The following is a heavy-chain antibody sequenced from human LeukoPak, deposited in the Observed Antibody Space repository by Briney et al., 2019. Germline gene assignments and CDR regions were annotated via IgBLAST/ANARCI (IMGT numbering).Heavy chain of an antibody. D-gene: IGHD3-22*01. Sequence: SVKVSCKASGYTFTSYGISWVRQAPGQGLEWMGGIIPIFGTANYAQKFQGRVTITADESTSTAYMELSSLRSEDTAVYYCARDATLTDSYYYDSSGYGFDPWGQGTLVTVSS. CDR3: ARDATLTDSYYYDSSGYGFDP. V-gene: IGHV1-69*13. J-gene: IGHJ5*02. CDR2: IIPIFGTA. CDR1: GYTFTSYG.